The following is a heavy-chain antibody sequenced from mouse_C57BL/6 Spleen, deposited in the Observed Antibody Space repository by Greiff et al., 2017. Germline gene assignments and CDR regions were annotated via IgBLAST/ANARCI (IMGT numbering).Heavy chain of an antibody. J-gene: IGHJ2*01. CDR1: GYTFTSYW. D-gene: IGHD1-1*01. CDR3: AVYYGSSSFDY. V-gene: IGHV1-53*01. CDR2: INPSNGGT. Sequence: QVHVKQPGTELVKPGASVKLSCKASGYTFTSYWMHWVKQRPGQGLEWIGNINPSNGGTNYNEKFKSKATLTVDKSSSTAYMQLSSLTSEDSAVYYCAVYYGSSSFDYWGQGTTLTVSS.